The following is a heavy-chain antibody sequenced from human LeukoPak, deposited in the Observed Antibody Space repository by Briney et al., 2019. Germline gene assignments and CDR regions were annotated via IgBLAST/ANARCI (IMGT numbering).Heavy chain of an antibody. Sequence: GASVKVSCKASGYTFTGYYMHWVRQAPGQGLEWMGWINPNSGGTNYAQKFQGRVTMTRDTSISTAYMELSRLRSDDTAVYYCARVPPSWFGDKHDAFDIWGQGTMVTVSS. CDR2: INPNSGGT. CDR1: GYTFTGYY. D-gene: IGHD3-10*01. CDR3: ARVPPSWFGDKHDAFDI. J-gene: IGHJ3*02. V-gene: IGHV1-2*02.